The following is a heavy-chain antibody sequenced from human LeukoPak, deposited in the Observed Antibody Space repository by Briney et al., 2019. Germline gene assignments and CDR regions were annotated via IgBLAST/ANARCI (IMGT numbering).Heavy chain of an antibody. D-gene: IGHD3-16*02. CDR3: AATPYDYVWGSYRYGVWFDP. V-gene: IGHV4-59*01. CDR2: IYYSGST. Sequence: PSETLSLTCTVSGGSISSYYWSWIRQPPGKGLEWIGYIYYSGSTNYNPSLKSRVTISVDTSKNQFSLKLSSVTAADTAVYYCAATPYDYVWGSYRYGVWFDPWGQGTLVTVSS. J-gene: IGHJ5*02. CDR1: GGSISSYY.